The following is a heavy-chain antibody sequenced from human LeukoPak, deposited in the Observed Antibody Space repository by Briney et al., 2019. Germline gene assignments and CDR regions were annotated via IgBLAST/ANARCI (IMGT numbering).Heavy chain of an antibody. CDR1: GYTFTSYG. Sequence: GASVKVSCKASGYTFTSYGISWVRQAPGQGLEWMGWTSAYNGNTNYAQKLQGRVTMTTDTSTSTAYMELRSLRSDDTAVYYCARVSFLEWLPPHDAFDIWGQGTMVTVSS. D-gene: IGHD3-3*01. V-gene: IGHV1-18*01. J-gene: IGHJ3*02. CDR3: ARVSFLEWLPPHDAFDI. CDR2: TSAYNGNT.